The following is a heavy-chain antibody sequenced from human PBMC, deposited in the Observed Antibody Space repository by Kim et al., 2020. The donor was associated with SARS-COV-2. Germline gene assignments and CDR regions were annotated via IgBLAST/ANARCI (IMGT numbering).Heavy chain of an antibody. V-gene: IGHV1-8*01. D-gene: IGHD3-9*01. Sequence: ASVKVSCKASGYTFTRYDINWVRQATGQGLEWMGWMNPNSGNTGYAQKFQGRVTMTRNTSISTAYMELSSLRSEDTAVYYCARSPTNWLLFPYYYGMDVWGQGTTVTVSS. CDR3: ARSPTNWLLFPYYYGMDV. CDR1: GYTFTRYD. CDR2: MNPNSGNT. J-gene: IGHJ6*02.